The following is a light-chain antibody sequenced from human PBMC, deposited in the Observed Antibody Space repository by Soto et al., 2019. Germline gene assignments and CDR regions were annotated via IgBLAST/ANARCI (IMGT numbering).Light chain of an antibody. CDR1: HVISTY. Sequence: DIPMTQSPSSLSASVGDRVTITCQASHVISTYLNWYQQKPGKAPKLLIYDASNLEIGVPSRFSGSGSGTDFTFTISSLQREDIGTYYCQQYDNLPPYTFGQGTKLEIK. CDR3: QQYDNLPPYT. V-gene: IGKV1-33*01. J-gene: IGKJ2*01. CDR2: DAS.